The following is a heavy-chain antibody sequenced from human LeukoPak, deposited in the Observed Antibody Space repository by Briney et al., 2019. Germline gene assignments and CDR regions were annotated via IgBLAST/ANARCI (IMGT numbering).Heavy chain of an antibody. CDR3: AREATRLGLRPFDY. J-gene: IGHJ4*02. D-gene: IGHD5/OR15-5a*01. CDR2: INHSGST. V-gene: IGHV4-34*01. Sequence: SETLSLTCAVYGGSFSGYYWSWIRQPPGKGLEWIGEINHSGSTNYNPSLKSRVTISVDTSKNQFSLKLSSVTATDTAVYYCAREATRLGLRPFDYWGQGTLVTVSS. CDR1: GGSFSGYY.